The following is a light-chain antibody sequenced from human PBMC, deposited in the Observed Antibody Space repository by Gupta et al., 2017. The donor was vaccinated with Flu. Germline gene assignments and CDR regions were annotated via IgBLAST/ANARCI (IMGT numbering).Light chain of an antibody. CDR1: SSDVGGYDY. CDR2: DVT. CDR3: SAYTSSTLVVV. Sequence: QSALTQPASVSGSPGQSITISCTVTSSDVGGYDYVSWYQQHPGKAPKLMIYDVTNRPSGVSNRFSGSKSGNTASLTISGLQAEDEADYYCSAYTSSTLVVVFGGGTKLTVL. J-gene: IGLJ2*01. V-gene: IGLV2-14*01.